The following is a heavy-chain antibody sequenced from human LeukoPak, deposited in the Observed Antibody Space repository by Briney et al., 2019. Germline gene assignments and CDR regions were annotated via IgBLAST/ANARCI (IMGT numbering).Heavy chain of an antibody. CDR3: AKEEGIVAATIWGMDV. J-gene: IGHJ6*04. CDR2: INWNGGST. D-gene: IGHD1-26*01. Sequence: GGSLRLSCAASGFTFDDYGMSWVRQAPGKGLEWVSGINWNGGSTGYADSVKGRFTISRDNSKNTLYLQMNSLRAEDTAVYYCAKEEGIVAATIWGMDVWGKGTTVTISS. CDR1: GFTFDDYG. V-gene: IGHV3-20*04.